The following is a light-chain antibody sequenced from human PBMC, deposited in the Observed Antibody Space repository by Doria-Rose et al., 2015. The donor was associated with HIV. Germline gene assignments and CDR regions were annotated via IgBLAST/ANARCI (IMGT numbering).Light chain of an antibody. CDR3: QQYYDTPS. Sequence: DIRMTQSPESLGMSLGERAALNCKSNQSLLYTSKNYLAWYQQKPGQPPKLLIYWASTRQSWVPVRFSGSGSGTDFTLTISSLEAEDVAVYYCQQYYDTPSFGPGTTVDIK. J-gene: IGKJ3*01. CDR1: QSLLYTSKNY. V-gene: IGKV4-1*01. CDR2: WAS.